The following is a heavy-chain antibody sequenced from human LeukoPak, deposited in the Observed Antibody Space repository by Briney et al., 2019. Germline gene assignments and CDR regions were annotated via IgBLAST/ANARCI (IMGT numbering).Heavy chain of an antibody. V-gene: IGHV1-3*01. D-gene: IGHD3-10*01. CDR1: GYTFTSYA. CDR2: INAGNGNT. Sequence: ASVKVSCKASGYTFTSYAMHWVRQAPGQRLEWMGWINAGNGNTKYSQEFQGRVTITRDTYASTAYMELSRLRSDDTAVYYCARDLMVRGPMDVWGKGTTVTVSS. CDR3: ARDLMVRGPMDV. J-gene: IGHJ6*03.